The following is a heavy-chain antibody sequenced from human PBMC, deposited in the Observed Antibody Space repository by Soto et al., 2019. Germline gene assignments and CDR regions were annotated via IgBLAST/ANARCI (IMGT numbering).Heavy chain of an antibody. CDR2: IYYSGST. CDR1: GGSISSYY. J-gene: IGHJ4*02. V-gene: IGHV4-59*01. CDR3: ARNRLYYYDSSGESHFDY. D-gene: IGHD3-22*01. Sequence: LSLTCTVSGGSISSYYWSWIRQPPGEGLEWIGYIYYSGSTNYNPSLKSRVTISVDTSKNQFSLKLSSVTAADTAVYYCARNRLYYYDSSGESHFDYWGQGTLVTVSS.